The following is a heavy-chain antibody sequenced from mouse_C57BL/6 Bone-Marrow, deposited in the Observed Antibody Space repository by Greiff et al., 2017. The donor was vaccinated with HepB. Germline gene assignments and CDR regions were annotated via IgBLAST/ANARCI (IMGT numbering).Heavy chain of an antibody. CDR2: IYPRDGST. Sequence: QVQLQQSDAELVKPGASVKISCKASGYTFTDHTIHWVKQRPEQGLEWIGYIYPRDGSTKYNEKFKGKATLTADKSSRTAYMQLNSLTSEDSAVYFCATRGSTRSPSDYWGQGTTLTVSS. D-gene: IGHD2-1*01. V-gene: IGHV1-78*01. J-gene: IGHJ2*01. CDR1: GYTFTDHT. CDR3: ATRGSTRSPSDY.